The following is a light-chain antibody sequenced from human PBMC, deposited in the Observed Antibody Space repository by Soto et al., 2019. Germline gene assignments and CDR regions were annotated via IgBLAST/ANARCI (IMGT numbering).Light chain of an antibody. V-gene: IGKV3-20*01. J-gene: IGKJ4*01. CDR1: QSVRRSY. CDR3: QQYRTPLT. CDR2: GAS. Sequence: EIVVKQGAGTLSLSPGERATLSCRASQSVRRSYLAWCQQKPGQAPRLLIYGASSRATGTPDRISGSGSGTDFTLTISRLEPEDLAVYYCQQYRTPLTFCGGTKVDI.